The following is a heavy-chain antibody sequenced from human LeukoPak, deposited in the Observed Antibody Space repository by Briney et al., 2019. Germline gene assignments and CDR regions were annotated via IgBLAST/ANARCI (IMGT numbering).Heavy chain of an antibody. D-gene: IGHD5-18*01. V-gene: IGHV3-30-3*01. J-gene: IGHJ3*02. CDR3: AKDLYSYGRYAFDI. CDR1: GFTFSSYA. CDR2: ISYDGSNK. Sequence: PGGSLRLSCAASGFTFSSYAMHWVRQAPGKGLEWVAVISYDGSNKYYADSVKGRFTISRDNSKNTLYLQMNSLRAEDTAVYYCAKDLYSYGRYAFDIWGQGTMVTVSS.